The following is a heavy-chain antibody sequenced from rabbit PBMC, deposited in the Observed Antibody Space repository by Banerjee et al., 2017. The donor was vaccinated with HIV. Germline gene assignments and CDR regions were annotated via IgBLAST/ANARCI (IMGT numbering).Heavy chain of an antibody. V-gene: IGHV1S40*01. Sequence: QSLEESGGDLVKPGASLTLTCTASGFSFSSSYYMYWVRQAPGKGLEWIGCINGGSSGDTYYASWAKGRFTISKTSSTTVTLQMTSLTAADTATYFCASSPAGYADVGYAFTRLDLWGPGTLVTVS. CDR1: GFSFSSSYY. D-gene: IGHD6-1*01. CDR3: ASSPAGYADVGYAFTRLDL. CDR2: INGGSSGDT. J-gene: IGHJ3*01.